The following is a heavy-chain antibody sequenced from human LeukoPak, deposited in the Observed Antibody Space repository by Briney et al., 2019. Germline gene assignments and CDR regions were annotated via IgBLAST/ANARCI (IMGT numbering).Heavy chain of an antibody. V-gene: IGHV4-30-2*01. D-gene: IGHD1-26*01. CDR2: IYDSGRT. Sequence: PSETLSLTCTVSGASISSGDYYWTWIRQPPGKGLEWIGYIYDSGRTDFNPSLKSRVTISVDTSKNQFSLKLSSVTAADTAVYYCARPFIVGAIDAFDIWGQGTMVTVSS. CDR1: GASISSGDYY. J-gene: IGHJ3*02. CDR3: ARPFIVGAIDAFDI.